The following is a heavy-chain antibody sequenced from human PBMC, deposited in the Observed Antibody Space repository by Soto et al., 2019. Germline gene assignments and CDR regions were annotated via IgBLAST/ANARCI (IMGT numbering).Heavy chain of an antibody. J-gene: IGHJ3*02. CDR3: ARAAAYYDILTGYYIGAFDI. D-gene: IGHD3-9*01. Sequence: QVQLQESGPGLVKPSETLSLTCTVSGGSISSYYWSWIRQPPGKGLEWIGYIYYSGSTNYNPSLKSRVTISVDTSKNQFSLKLSSVTAADTAVYYCARAAAYYDILTGYYIGAFDIWGQGTMVTVSS. CDR2: IYYSGST. V-gene: IGHV4-59*01. CDR1: GGSISSYY.